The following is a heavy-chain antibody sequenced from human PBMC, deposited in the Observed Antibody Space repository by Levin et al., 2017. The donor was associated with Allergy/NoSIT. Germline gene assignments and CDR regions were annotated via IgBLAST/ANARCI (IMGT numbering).Heavy chain of an antibody. Sequence: GGSLRLSCAASGFTFDDYAMHWVRQAPGKGLEWVSGISWNSGSIGYADSVKGRFTISRDNAKNSLYLQMNSLRAEDTALYYCAKDNKLLYTFDYWGQGTLVTVSS. V-gene: IGHV3-9*01. CDR2: ISWNSGSI. CDR3: AKDNKLLYTFDY. D-gene: IGHD2-2*02. CDR1: GFTFDDYA. J-gene: IGHJ4*02.